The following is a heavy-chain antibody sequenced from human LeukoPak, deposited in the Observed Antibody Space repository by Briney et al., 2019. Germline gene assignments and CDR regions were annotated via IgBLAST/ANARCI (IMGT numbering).Heavy chain of an antibody. Sequence: GGSLRLSCAASGFTFSSYAMHWVRHAPGKGLEWVSGISWNSGSIDYADSVKGRFTISRDNAKNSLYLQMNSLRAEDTALYYCAGDRNCSGDNCFDAFDIWGQGTVVTVSS. CDR1: GFTFSSYA. D-gene: IGHD2-15*01. CDR3: AGDRNCSGDNCFDAFDI. J-gene: IGHJ3*02. V-gene: IGHV3-9*01. CDR2: ISWNSGSI.